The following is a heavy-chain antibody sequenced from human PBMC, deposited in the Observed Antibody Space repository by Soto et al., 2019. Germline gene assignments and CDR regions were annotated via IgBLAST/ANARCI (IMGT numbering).Heavy chain of an antibody. V-gene: IGHV4-34*01. CDR3: ARRYAGNFDY. CDR1: GGSFSGYY. D-gene: IGHD2-8*01. Sequence: SETLSLTCAVHGGSFSGYYWTWIRQPPGTGLEWIGEINHSGSTNYNPSLKSRVTISVDTSKNQFSLKLSSVTAADTAVYYCARRYAGNFDYWGQGTLVTVSS. CDR2: INHSGST. J-gene: IGHJ4*02.